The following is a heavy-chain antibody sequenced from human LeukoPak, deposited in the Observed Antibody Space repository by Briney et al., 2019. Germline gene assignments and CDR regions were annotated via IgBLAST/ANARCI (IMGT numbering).Heavy chain of an antibody. J-gene: IGHJ5*02. CDR1: GFTFSSYW. V-gene: IGHV3-74*01. CDR2: INSDGSST. CDR3: AKIAVAGTFYWFDP. Sequence: GGSLRLSCAASGFTFSSYWMHWVRQAPGKGLVWVSRINSDGSSTSYADSVKGRFTISRDNAKNTLYLQMNSLRAEDTAVYYCAKIAVAGTFYWFDPWGQGTLVTVSS. D-gene: IGHD6-19*01.